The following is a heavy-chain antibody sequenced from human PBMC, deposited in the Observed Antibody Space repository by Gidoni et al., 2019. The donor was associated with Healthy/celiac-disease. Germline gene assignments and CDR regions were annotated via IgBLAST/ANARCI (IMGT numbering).Heavy chain of an antibody. Sequence: EVQLVESGGGLVKPGCSLRLSCAASGFTFSSYSMNWVRQAPGKGLEWVSSISSSSSYIYYADSVKGRFTISRDNAKNSLYLQMNSLRAEDTAVYYCAREWGTVTTGNIWGQGTMVTVSS. D-gene: IGHD4-17*01. CDR2: ISSSSSYI. CDR3: AREWGTVTTGNI. V-gene: IGHV3-21*01. J-gene: IGHJ3*02. CDR1: GFTFSSYS.